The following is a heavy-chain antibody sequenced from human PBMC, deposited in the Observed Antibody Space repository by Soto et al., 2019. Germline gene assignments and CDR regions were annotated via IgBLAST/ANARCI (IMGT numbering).Heavy chain of an antibody. Sequence: GGSLRLSCAASGFTVSANYMTWVRQTPGKGLEWVSLLYSGGSTYYADSVKGRFTISRDNSKNTLYLQMNSLRAEDTAVYYCARGRPSLYYKTTPDYWGQGTLVTVSS. CDR1: GFTVSANY. J-gene: IGHJ4*02. CDR3: ARGRPSLYYKTTPDY. CDR2: LYSGGST. D-gene: IGHD3-10*01. V-gene: IGHV3-66*01.